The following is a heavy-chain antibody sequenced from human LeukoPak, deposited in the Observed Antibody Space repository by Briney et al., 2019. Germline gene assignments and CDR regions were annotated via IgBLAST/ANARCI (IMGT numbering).Heavy chain of an antibody. V-gene: IGHV3-9*01. J-gene: IGHJ4*02. CDR1: GFTFDDYA. D-gene: IGHD2-2*01. CDR3: AKGGEGRYQLLCPGSCYFDY. Sequence: PGGSLRLSCAASGFTFDDYAMHWVRQAPGKGLEWVSGISWNSGSIGYADSVKGRFTISRDNAKNSLYLQMNSLRAEDTAVYYCAKGGEGRYQLLCPGSCYFDYWGQGTLVTVSS. CDR2: ISWNSGSI.